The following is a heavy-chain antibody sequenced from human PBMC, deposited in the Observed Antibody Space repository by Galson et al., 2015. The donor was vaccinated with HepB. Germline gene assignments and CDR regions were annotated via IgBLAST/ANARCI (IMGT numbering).Heavy chain of an antibody. D-gene: IGHD1-7*01. CDR2: ISYDGTDT. CDR1: GFTFSNYG. V-gene: IGHV3-30-3*01. J-gene: IGHJ4*02. CDR3: AREDNWNYWVY. Sequence: SLRLSCAASGFTFSNYGLHWVRQAPGTGLEWVAIISYDGTDTKYADPVKGRFTISRDNSKNTLYLQLNSLRAEDTAVYYCAREDNWNYWVYWGQGTLVTVSS.